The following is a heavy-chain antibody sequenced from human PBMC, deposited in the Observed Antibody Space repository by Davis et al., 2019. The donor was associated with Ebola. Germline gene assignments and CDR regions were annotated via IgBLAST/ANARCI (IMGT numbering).Heavy chain of an antibody. CDR3: ARRSSSREAAVTSHDY. D-gene: IGHD6-13*01. V-gene: IGHV4-59*08. CDR1: GGSISSYY. Sequence: MPSETLSLTCTVSGGSISSYYWSWIRQPPGKGLEWIGYIYYSGSTNYNPSLKSRVTISVDTSKNQFSLRMSSVTAADTAVYYCARRSSSREAAVTSHDYWGQGTLVTVSS. CDR2: IYYSGST. J-gene: IGHJ4*02.